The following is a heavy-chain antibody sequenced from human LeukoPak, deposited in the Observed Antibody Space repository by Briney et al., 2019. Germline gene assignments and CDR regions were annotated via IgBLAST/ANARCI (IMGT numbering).Heavy chain of an antibody. Sequence: PSETLSLTCTVSGGSISSYYWSWIRQPPGKGLEWIGYIYTSGSTNYNPSLKSRVTISVDTSKNQFSLKLSSVTAADTAVYYCARWDSGSYYYFDYWGQGTLVTDSS. CDR2: IYTSGST. CDR3: ARWDSGSYYYFDY. CDR1: GGSISSYY. J-gene: IGHJ4*02. D-gene: IGHD1-26*01. V-gene: IGHV4-4*09.